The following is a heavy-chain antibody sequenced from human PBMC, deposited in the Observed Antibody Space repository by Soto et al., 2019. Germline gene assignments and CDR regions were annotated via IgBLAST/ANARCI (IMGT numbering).Heavy chain of an antibody. J-gene: IGHJ6*03. V-gene: IGHV4-59*08. CDR1: GGSISSYY. CDR3: ARQTPDCSSTSCYFDYYYYYMDV. CDR2: IYYSGST. D-gene: IGHD2-2*01. Sequence: SETLSLTCTVSGGSISSYYWSWIRQPPGKGLEWIGYIYYSGSTTYNPSLKSRVTISVDTSKNQFSLRLSSVTAADTAVYYCARQTPDCSSTSCYFDYYYYYMDVWGKGTTVTVSS.